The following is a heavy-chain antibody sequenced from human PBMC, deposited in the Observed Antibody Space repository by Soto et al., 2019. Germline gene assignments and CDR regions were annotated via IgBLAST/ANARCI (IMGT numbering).Heavy chain of an antibody. D-gene: IGHD3-10*01. V-gene: IGHV4-39*01. CDR1: GGSISSSSYY. CDR2: TYYSGST. CDR3: ARRISGGHWLDP. J-gene: IGHJ5*02. Sequence: SETLSLTCTVPGGSISSSSYYWGWIRQPPGKGLEWIGSTYYSGSTYYNPSLKSRLTISVDTSKNQFSLKLSSVTAADTAVYYCARRISGGHWLDPSGQGPLVTVYS.